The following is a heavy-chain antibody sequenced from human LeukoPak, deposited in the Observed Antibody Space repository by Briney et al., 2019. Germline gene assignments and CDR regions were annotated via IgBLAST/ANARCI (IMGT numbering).Heavy chain of an antibody. CDR1: GFTLSLYA. CDR3: AKGRTYHYFMDV. V-gene: IGHV3-23*01. Sequence: GGSLRLSCAPSGFTLSLYAMTWVRQAPGKGLEWVSTITGNRENTLSTESVKGRFTISRDNSENTLYQQMNSLRGEDAVVYYCAKGRTYHYFMDVWGQGTRVSVSS. J-gene: IGHJ6*03. CDR2: ITGNRENT.